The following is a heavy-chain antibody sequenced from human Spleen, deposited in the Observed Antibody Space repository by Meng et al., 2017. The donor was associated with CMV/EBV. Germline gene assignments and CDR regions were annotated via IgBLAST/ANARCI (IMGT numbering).Heavy chain of an antibody. CDR2: MNPNSGNT. D-gene: IGHD4-23*01. CDR3: ARARYVTTVVGDDAFDI. Sequence: ASVKVSCKASGYTFTNYDINWVRQVTGQGLEWMGWMNPNSGNTGYAQKFQGRVTMTRNTSISTAYMELSSLRSEDTAVYYCARARYVTTVVGDDAFDIWGQGTMVTVSS. J-gene: IGHJ3*02. V-gene: IGHV1-8*01. CDR1: GYTFTNYD.